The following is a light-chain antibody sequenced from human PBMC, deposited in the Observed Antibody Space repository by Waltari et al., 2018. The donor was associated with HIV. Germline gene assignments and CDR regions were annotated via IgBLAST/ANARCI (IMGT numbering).Light chain of an antibody. CDR3: QQYDNLLGDT. V-gene: IGKV1-33*01. CDR1: QDISTY. J-gene: IGKJ2*01. CDR2: DAS. Sequence: DIQMTQSPSSLSASVGDRVTITCQASQDISTYLNWYQQKPGKAPKLLIYDASNLETEVPSRFIGSGSGTDFTFTISSLQPEDIATYYCQQYDNLLGDTFGQGTKLEIK.